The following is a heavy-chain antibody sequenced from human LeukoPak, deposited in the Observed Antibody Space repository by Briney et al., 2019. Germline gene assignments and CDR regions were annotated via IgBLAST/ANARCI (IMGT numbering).Heavy chain of an antibody. D-gene: IGHD2-2*01. V-gene: IGHV4-38-2*02. CDR2: IYHSGST. Sequence: PSETLSLTCAVSGYSISSGYYWGWIRQPPGKGLEWIGSIYHSGSTYYNPSLKSRVTISVDSSKNQFSLKLSSVTAADTAVYYCARDGIVVVPAAIYYYYGMDVWGKGTTVTVSS. J-gene: IGHJ6*04. CDR1: GYSISSGYY. CDR3: ARDGIVVVPAAIYYYYGMDV.